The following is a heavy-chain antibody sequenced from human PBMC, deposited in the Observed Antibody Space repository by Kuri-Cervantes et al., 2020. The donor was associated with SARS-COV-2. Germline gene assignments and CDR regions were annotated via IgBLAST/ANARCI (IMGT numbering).Heavy chain of an antibody. Sequence: GGSLRLSCAASGFTFSSYAMHWVRQAPGKGLEWVAVISYDGSNKYYADSVKGRFTISRDNSKNTLYLQMNSLRAEDTAVYYCAAGITGTGGWYFDLWGRGTLVTVSS. J-gene: IGHJ2*01. CDR2: ISYDGSNK. CDR3: AAGITGTGGWYFDL. V-gene: IGHV3-30*04. D-gene: IGHD1-7*01. CDR1: GFTFSSYA.